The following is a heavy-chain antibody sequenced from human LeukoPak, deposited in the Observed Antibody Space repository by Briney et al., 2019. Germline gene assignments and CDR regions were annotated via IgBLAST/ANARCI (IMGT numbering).Heavy chain of an antibody. Sequence: SETLSLTCAVYGGSFSGYYWSWIRQPPGKGLEWIGEINHSRSTNYNPSLKSRVTISVDTSKNQFSLKLSSVTAADTAVYYCARGSRVWGSYVDYWGQGTLVTVSS. J-gene: IGHJ4*02. V-gene: IGHV4-34*01. CDR3: ARGSRVWGSYVDY. D-gene: IGHD3-16*01. CDR2: INHSRST. CDR1: GGSFSGYY.